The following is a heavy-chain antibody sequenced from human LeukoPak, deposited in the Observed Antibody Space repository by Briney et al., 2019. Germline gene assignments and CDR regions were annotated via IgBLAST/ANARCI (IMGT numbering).Heavy chain of an antibody. J-gene: IGHJ6*02. Sequence: GGSLRLSCAASGFTFSSYAMSWVRQAPGKGLEWVSGISGSGGSTYYADSVKGRFTISRDNSKNILYLQMNSLRAEDTAVYCCAKDDSSGYYPYYGMDVWGQGTTVTVSS. CDR3: AKDDSSGYYPYYGMDV. D-gene: IGHD3-22*01. CDR1: GFTFSSYA. V-gene: IGHV3-23*01. CDR2: ISGSGGST.